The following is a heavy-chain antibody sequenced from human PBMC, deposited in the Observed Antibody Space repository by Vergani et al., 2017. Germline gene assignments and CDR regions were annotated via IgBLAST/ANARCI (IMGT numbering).Heavy chain of an antibody. CDR2: IYYSGST. V-gene: IGHV4-38-2*01. Sequence: VQLVESGGGLVQPGGFLSLSCAASGFTFSDHYMDWVRQAPGKGLEWIGSIYYSGSTYYNPSLKSRVTISVDTSKNQFSLKLSSVTAADTAVYYCARRTTMVRGVLEIARYYFDYWGQGTLVTVSS. J-gene: IGHJ4*02. D-gene: IGHD3-10*01. CDR3: ARRTTMVRGVLEIARYYFDY. CDR1: GFTFSDHY.